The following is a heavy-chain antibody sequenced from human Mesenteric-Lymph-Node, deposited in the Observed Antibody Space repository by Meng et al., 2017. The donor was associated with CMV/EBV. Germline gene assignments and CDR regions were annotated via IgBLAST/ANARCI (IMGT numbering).Heavy chain of an antibody. CDR2: ISSSSSYI. Sequence: GGSLRLSCAASGFTFSSYSMNWVRQAPGKGLEWVSSISSSSSYIYYAASVKGRFTISRDNAKNALYLQMNSLGAEDTAVYYCAREGGLGFTIFGVVTPYYFDYWGQGTLVTV. J-gene: IGHJ4*02. V-gene: IGHV3-21*01. CDR3: AREGGLGFTIFGVVTPYYFDY. CDR1: GFTFSSYS. D-gene: IGHD3-3*01.